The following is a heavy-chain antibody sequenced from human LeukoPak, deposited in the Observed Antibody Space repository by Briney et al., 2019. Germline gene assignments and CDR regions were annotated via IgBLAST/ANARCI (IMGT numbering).Heavy chain of an antibody. D-gene: IGHD2-2*02. J-gene: IGHJ3*02. V-gene: IGHV3-7*01. CDR1: GFTFSSYW. CDR2: IKQDGSEK. CDR3: AKDLLAYTMAAFDI. Sequence: GSLRLSCAASGFTFSSYWMSWVRQAPGKGLEWVANIKQDGSEKYYVDSVKGRFTISRDNSRNTLYLQMDSLRAEDTAVYYCAKDLLAYTMAAFDIWGQGTMVTVSS.